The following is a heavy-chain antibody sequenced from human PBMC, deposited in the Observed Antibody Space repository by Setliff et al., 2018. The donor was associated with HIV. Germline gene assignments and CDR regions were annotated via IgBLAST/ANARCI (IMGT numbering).Heavy chain of an antibody. CDR2: IYPVDSET. D-gene: IGHD2-2*01. CDR3: ARPRGNDYAGSGFDN. V-gene: IGHV5-51*01. J-gene: IGHJ4*02. CDR1: GYNFLTQW. Sequence: PGESLKISCEASGYNFLTQWIGWVRQKPGKGLEWVGIIYPVDSETRYSPSFQGQVTISADKSINTAYLQWTTLKASDSAMYYCARPRGNDYAGSGFDNWGQGTLVTVSS.